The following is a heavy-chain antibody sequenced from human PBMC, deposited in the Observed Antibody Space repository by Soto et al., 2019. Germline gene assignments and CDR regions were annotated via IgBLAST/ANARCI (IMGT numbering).Heavy chain of an antibody. Sequence: SVXVAFKASWGTFSIYAIMLVLQAPGQGLECIGGIIPIFVTANYAQKFQGRVTITADESTSTAYMELSSLRSEDTAVYYCARPIRYLGGTSSSRIKFEQWGQRTLVNV. J-gene: IGHJ4*02. CDR2: IIPIFVTA. V-gene: IGHV1-69*01. CDR3: ARPIRYLGGTSSSRIKFEQ. D-gene: IGHD2-2*01. CDR1: WGTFSIYA.